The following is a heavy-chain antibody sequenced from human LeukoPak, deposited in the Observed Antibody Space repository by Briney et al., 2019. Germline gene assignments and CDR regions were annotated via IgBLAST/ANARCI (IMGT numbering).Heavy chain of an antibody. Sequence: GGSLRLSCAASGFAFSIYDMHWVRHPTGKGLEWVSAIGTTDNTYYIDSVKGRFTISRENAKNSLYLQMNSLRAEDTAIYYCARVPTNSWYNWFDPWGQGTLVTVSS. CDR3: ARVPTNSWYNWFDP. J-gene: IGHJ5*02. CDR2: IGTTDNT. CDR1: GFAFSIYD. V-gene: IGHV3-13*01. D-gene: IGHD2-8*01.